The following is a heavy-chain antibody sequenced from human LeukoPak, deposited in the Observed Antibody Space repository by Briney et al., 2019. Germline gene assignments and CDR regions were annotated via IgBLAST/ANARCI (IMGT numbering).Heavy chain of an antibody. CDR1: GFTFSSYY. J-gene: IGHJ4*02. V-gene: IGHV3-7*01. Sequence: PGGSLRLSCAGFGFTFSSYYMSWVRQAPGKGLEWVANIKQGGSETHYVDSVKGRFTISRDNAKTSLYLQMNSLRAEDTAVYYCARDPRGSEYSHFDSWGQGTLVTVSS. CDR3: ARDPRGSEYSHFDS. CDR2: IKQGGSET. D-gene: IGHD3-10*01.